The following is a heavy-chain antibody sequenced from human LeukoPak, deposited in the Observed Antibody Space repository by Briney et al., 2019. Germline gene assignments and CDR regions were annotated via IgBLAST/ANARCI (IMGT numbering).Heavy chain of an antibody. CDR3: ARDVGGQKRYFDY. D-gene: IGHD1-26*01. CDR1: GFTFSSYG. Sequence: PGRSLRLSCAASGFTFSSYGMHWVRQAPGKGLEWVAVISYDGSNKYYADSVKGRFTISRDNSKNTLYLQMNSLRAEDTAVYYCARDVGGQKRYFDYWGQGTLVTVSS. CDR2: ISYDGSNK. V-gene: IGHV3-30*03. J-gene: IGHJ4*02.